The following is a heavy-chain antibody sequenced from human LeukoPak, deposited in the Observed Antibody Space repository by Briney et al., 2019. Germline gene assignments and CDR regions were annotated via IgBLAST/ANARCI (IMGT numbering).Heavy chain of an antibody. D-gene: IGHD3-9*01. CDR1: GFSFGGYA. Sequence: GGSLRLSCAASGFSFGGYAMTWVRQAPGKGLEWVSSITYNGAATYYLDSVKARFTISRDNSRSTLYLQMDSLTAEDTALYYCSKDGLYFDGNTHIYYFDSWGQGTLVAVSS. CDR2: ITYNGAAT. J-gene: IGHJ4*02. CDR3: SKDGLYFDGNTHIYYFDS. V-gene: IGHV3-23*01.